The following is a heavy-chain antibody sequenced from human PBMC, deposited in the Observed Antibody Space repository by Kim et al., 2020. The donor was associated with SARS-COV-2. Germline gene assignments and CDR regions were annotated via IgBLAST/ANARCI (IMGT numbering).Heavy chain of an antibody. CDR1: GFTFSSNG. V-gene: IGHV3-33*01. J-gene: IGHJ5*02. Sequence: GGSLRLSCAASGFTFSSNGMHWVRQAPGKGLEWVAIIWYDGSNKYHADSVKGRFTISRDDSKNMLYLQMNTLRAEDTAVYYFVRDLGTYPHNWFKPWDQG. D-gene: IGHD3-10*01. CDR3: VRDLGTYPHNWFKP. CDR2: IWYDGSNK.